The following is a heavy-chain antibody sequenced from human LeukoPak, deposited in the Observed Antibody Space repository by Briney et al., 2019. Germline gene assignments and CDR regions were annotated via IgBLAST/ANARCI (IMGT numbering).Heavy chain of an antibody. J-gene: IGHJ4*02. Sequence: SQTLSLTCAISGDSVSSNSAAWNWIRQSPSRGLEWLGRTYYRSKWYNDYAVSVKSRITINPDTSKNQFSLQLNSVTPEDTAAYYCARGSITMIVHPFDYWGQGTLVAVSS. CDR2: TYYRSKWYN. D-gene: IGHD3-22*01. CDR1: GDSVSSNSAA. V-gene: IGHV6-1*01. CDR3: ARGSITMIVHPFDY.